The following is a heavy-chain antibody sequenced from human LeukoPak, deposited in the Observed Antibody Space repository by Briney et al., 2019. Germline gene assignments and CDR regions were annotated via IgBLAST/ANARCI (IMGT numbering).Heavy chain of an antibody. CDR3: ASLNEMATISVDY. V-gene: IGHV3-23*01. D-gene: IGHD5-24*01. Sequence: GGSLRLSCAASGFTFSTYAMSWVRQAPGKGLEWVSAISGSGGSTYYADSVKGRFTISRDNSKNTLYLQMNSLRAEDTAVYYCASLNEMATISVDYWGQGTLVTVSS. J-gene: IGHJ4*02. CDR2: ISGSGGST. CDR1: GFTFSTYA.